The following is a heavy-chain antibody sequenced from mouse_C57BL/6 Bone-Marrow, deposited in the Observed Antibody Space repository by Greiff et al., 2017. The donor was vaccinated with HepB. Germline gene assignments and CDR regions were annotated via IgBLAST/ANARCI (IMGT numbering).Heavy chain of an antibody. CDR2: ILPGSGST. V-gene: IGHV1-9*01. D-gene: IGHD1-1*01. CDR3: ASPSIYYYGSSYGFDV. CDR1: GFNIKDYY. J-gene: IGHJ1*03. Sequence: QVQLQQSGAELVRPGASVKLSCTASGFNIKDYYMHWVKQRPGHGLEWIGEILPGSGSTNYNEKFKGKATFTADTSSNTAYMQLSSLTTEDSAIYYCASPSIYYYGSSYGFDVWGTGTTVTVSS.